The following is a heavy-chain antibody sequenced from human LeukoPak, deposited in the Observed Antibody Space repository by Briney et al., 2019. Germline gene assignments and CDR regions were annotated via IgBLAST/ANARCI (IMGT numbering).Heavy chain of an antibody. CDR1: GDSVSSISAA. CDR3: ARERLQLGAFDI. Sequence: SQTLSLTCAISGDSVSSISAAWNWIRQSPLRGLEWLGRTYYRSKWGNDYAVSVKSRITINPDTSKNQFSLQLNSVTPEDTAVYYCARERLQLGAFDIWGPGTMVTVSS. CDR2: TYYRSKWGN. V-gene: IGHV6-1*01. D-gene: IGHD5-24*01. J-gene: IGHJ3*02.